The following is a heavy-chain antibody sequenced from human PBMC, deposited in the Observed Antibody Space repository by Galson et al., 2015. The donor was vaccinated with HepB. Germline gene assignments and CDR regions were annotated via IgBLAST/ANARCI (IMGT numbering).Heavy chain of an antibody. V-gene: IGHV3-7*01. CDR3: ARNWGVTVAGTWCFDP. Sequence: SLRLSCAGSKFTFSNYNINWVRQTPGKGLEWVATIRHNRDETKYPDSVRGRFTISRDNAKNSMYLQMTNLRVEDTGVYYCARNWGVTVAGTWCFDPWGQGTLVTVSS. CDR1: KFTFSNYN. J-gene: IGHJ5*02. D-gene: IGHD6-19*01. CDR2: IRHNRDET.